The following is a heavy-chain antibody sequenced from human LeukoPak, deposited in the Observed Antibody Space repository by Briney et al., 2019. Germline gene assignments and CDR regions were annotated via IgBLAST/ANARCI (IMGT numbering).Heavy chain of an antibody. CDR1: GFTFSSYG. J-gene: IGHJ6*02. D-gene: IGHD3-3*01. V-gene: IGHV3-30*18. CDR2: ISYDGSNK. Sequence: GGSLRLSCAASGFTFSSYGMHWVRQAPGKGLEWVAVISYDGSNKYYADSVKGRFTISRDNSKNTLYLQMNSLRAEDTAVCYCAKDQYYDFWSGYYRTQSYYYYGMDVWGQGTTVTVSS. CDR3: AKDQYYDFWSGYYRTQSYYYYGMDV.